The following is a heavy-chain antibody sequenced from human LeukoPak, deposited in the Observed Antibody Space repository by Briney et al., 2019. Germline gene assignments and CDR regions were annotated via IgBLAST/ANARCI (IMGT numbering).Heavy chain of an antibody. CDR2: ISGTGDST. D-gene: IGHD3-22*01. V-gene: IGHV3-23*01. Sequence: GGSLRLSCAASGSAFASYAMNWVRQSPERGLEWVAAISGTGDSTSYADSLKGRFTISRDNSKNTVYLQMSRLTAEGTAVYYCAKECGRDYDDRAFDIWGQGTMVTVSS. CDR1: GSAFASYA. CDR3: AKECGRDYDDRAFDI. J-gene: IGHJ3*02.